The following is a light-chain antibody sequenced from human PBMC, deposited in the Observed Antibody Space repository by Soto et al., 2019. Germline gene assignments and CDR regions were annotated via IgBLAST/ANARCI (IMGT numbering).Light chain of an antibody. Sequence: QSALTQPASESGSPGQSITISCTGTMSDVGGYDYVSWYQQHPGKAPKLMIYEVTNRPSGVSNRFSGSKSGNTASLTISGLQAEDEADYYCSSYTSVSTHVFGTGTKVTVL. J-gene: IGLJ1*01. CDR3: SSYTSVSTHV. V-gene: IGLV2-14*01. CDR2: EVT. CDR1: MSDVGGYDY.